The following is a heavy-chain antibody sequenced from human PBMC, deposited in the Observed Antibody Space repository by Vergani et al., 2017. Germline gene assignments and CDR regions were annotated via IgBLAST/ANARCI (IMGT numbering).Heavy chain of an antibody. D-gene: IGHD1-7*01. CDR1: GFTFSSYS. J-gene: IGHJ4*02. CDR3: ASDGNYLAVE. CDR2: ISNSSSYI. V-gene: IGHV3-21*01. Sequence: EVQLVESGGGLVKPGGSLRLSCAASGFTFSSYSMNWVRQAPGKGLEWVSFISNSSSYIYYADSVKGRFTISRDNAKDSLYLQMNSLRAEDTAVYYCASDGNYLAVEWSQGTLVTVSS.